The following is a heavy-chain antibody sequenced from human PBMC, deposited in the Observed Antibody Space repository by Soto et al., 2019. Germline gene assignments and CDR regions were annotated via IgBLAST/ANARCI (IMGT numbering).Heavy chain of an antibody. D-gene: IGHD4-17*01. CDR2: ISGSGGST. CDR1: GFTFSSYA. V-gene: IGHV3-23*01. CDR3: AKSLKTTVITTVSFDY. J-gene: IGHJ4*02. Sequence: EVQLLESGGGLVQPGGSLRLSCAASGFTFSSYAMSWVRQAPGKGLEWVSAISGSGGSTYYADSVKGRFTISRDNSKNTLYLQMNSLRAEDMAVYYCAKSLKTTVITTVSFDYWGQGTLVSVSS.